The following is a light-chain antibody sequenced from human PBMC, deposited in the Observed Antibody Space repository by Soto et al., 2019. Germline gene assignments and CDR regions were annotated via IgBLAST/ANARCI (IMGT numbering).Light chain of an antibody. Sequence: EIVLTQSPGTLSLSPGERATLSCRASQSVSSRYLAWYKQKPGQAPRLLIYGASSRATGIPDRFSGSGSGTDFTLTISRLEPEDFAVYYCQNYDTSPSYTFGQGTKLEIK. CDR3: QNYDTSPSYT. CDR2: GAS. V-gene: IGKV3-20*01. CDR1: QSVSSRY. J-gene: IGKJ2*01.